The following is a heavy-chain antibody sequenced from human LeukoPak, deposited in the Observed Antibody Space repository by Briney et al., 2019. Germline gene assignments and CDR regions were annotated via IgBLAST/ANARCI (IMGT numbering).Heavy chain of an antibody. D-gene: IGHD3-10*01. CDR2: FDPEDGET. V-gene: IGHV1-24*01. CDR1: GYTLTELS. J-gene: IGHJ4*02. Sequence: ASVKVSCKVSGYTLTELSMHWVRQAPGKGLEWMGGFDPEDGETIYAQKFQGRVTMTEDTSTDTAYMELSSLRSEDTAVYYCATEKRDYYGSGSLDYWGQGTLVTVSS. CDR3: ATEKRDYYGSGSLDY.